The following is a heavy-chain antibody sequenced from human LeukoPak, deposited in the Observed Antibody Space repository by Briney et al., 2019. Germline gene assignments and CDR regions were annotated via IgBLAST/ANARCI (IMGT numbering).Heavy chain of an antibody. CDR1: GFTFTSDS. CDR2: IKQDGSEK. V-gene: IGHV3-7*01. Sequence: PGGSLRLSCAASGFTFTSDSMSWVRQAPGKGLEWVATIKQDGSEKYYVDSVKGRFTISRDNAKNSLFLQMNSLRAEDTAVYFCARHITGWDYWGQGTLVTVSS. J-gene: IGHJ4*02. CDR3: ARHITGWDY. D-gene: IGHD6-19*01.